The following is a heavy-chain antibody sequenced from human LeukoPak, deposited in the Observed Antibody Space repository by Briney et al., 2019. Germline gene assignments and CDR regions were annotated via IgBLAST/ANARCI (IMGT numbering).Heavy chain of an antibody. J-gene: IGHJ6*03. Sequence: ASVKVSCKAFGYTFTGYWMHWVRQAPGQGPEWMGVISPSGGSTSYAQKFQGRVTMTRDMSTSTVYMELSSLRSEDTAVYYCARDWGDDFWSVLTRKHYYYYYMDVWGKGTTVTVSS. CDR2: ISPSGGST. CDR3: ARDWGDDFWSVLTRKHYYYYYMDV. V-gene: IGHV1-46*01. D-gene: IGHD3-3*01. CDR1: GYTFTGYW.